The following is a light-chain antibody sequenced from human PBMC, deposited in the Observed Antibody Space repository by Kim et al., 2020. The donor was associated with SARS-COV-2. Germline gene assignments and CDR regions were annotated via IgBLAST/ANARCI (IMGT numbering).Light chain of an antibody. CDR3: CSYVGSSTYV. V-gene: IGLV2-23*01. Sequence: QSALNQPASVSGSPGQSITISCTGTSSDVGSYNLFSWYQHHPGKAPKLLIYEGTKRPSGVPNRFSGSKSGTTASLTISGLHAEDEADYYCCSYVGSSTYVFGTGTKVTVL. J-gene: IGLJ1*01. CDR1: SSDVGSYNL. CDR2: EGT.